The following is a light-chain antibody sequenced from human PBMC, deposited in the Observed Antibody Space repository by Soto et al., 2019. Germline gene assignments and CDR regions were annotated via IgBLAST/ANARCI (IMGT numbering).Light chain of an antibody. CDR2: KAS. J-gene: IGKJ4*01. CDR1: QSISSW. Sequence: DLQIPQSPSTLSASIGDRVTITRRASQSISSWLAWYQQKQGKAPKLVIYKASSLESGVPSRFSGSGSGTELTITISSLQPDDFETYDCQQYDTYPLTFGGGTKVDIK. CDR3: QQYDTYPLT. V-gene: IGKV1-5*03.